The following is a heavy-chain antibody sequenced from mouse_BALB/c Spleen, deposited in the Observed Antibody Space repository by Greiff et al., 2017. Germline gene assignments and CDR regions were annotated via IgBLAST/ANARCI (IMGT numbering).Heavy chain of an antibody. Sequence: VQLKESGPSLVKPSQTLSLTCSVTGDSITSGYWNWIRKFPGNKLEYMGYISYSGSTYYNPSLKSRISITRDTSKNQYYLQLNSVTTEDTATYYCARREYYGSSYGGYAMDYWGQGTSVTVSS. V-gene: IGHV3-8*02. J-gene: IGHJ4*01. CDR1: GDSITSGY. CDR3: ARREYYGSSYGGYAMDY. D-gene: IGHD1-1*01. CDR2: ISYSGST.